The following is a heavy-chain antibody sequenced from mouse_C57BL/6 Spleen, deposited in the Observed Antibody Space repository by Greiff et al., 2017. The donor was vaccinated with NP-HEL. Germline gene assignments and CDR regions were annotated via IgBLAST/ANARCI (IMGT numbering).Heavy chain of an antibody. CDR1: GFTFSSYA. CDR2: ISDGGSYT. D-gene: IGHD1-1*01. V-gene: IGHV5-4*03. J-gene: IGHJ3*01. CDR3: ASSHYYGSSYWFAY. Sequence: EVKLEESGGGLVKPGGSLKLSCAASGFTFSSYAMSWVRQTPEKRLEWVATISDGGSYTYYPDNVKGRFTISRDNAKNNLYLQMSHLKSEDTAMYYCASSHYYGSSYWFAYWGQGTLVTVSA.